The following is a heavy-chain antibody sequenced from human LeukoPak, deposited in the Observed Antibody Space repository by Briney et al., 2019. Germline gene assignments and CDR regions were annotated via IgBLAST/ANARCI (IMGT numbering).Heavy chain of an antibody. D-gene: IGHD5-12*01. J-gene: IGHJ4*02. CDR2: ISYDGSNK. Sequence: PGRSLRLSCAASGFTFSSYGMHWVRQAPGKGLEWVAVISYDGSNKYYADSVKGRFTISRDNSKNTLYLQMNSLRAEDTAVYYCAVIVATITGPGDYWGQGTLVTVSS. CDR1: GFTFSSYG. V-gene: IGHV3-30*03. CDR3: AVIVATITGPGDY.